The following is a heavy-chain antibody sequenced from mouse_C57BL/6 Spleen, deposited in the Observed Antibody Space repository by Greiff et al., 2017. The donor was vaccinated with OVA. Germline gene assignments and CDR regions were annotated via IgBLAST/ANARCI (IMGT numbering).Heavy chain of an antibody. CDR1: GYTFTNYW. D-gene: IGHD2-3*01. V-gene: IGHV1-69*01. CDR2: IAPSDSYT. Sequence: QVQLQQPGAELVMPGASVKLSCKASGYTFTNYWMHWVKQRPGQGLEWIGEIAPSDSYTNYTQKFKGKSTLTVDKSSSTAYMQLSSLTSEDSAVYYGARDDGYYYWGQGTTLTVSS. J-gene: IGHJ2*01. CDR3: ARDDGYYY.